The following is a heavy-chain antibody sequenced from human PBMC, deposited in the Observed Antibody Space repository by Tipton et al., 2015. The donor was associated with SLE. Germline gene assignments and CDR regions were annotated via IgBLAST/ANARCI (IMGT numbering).Heavy chain of an antibody. CDR3: ARTSGSHGNYYFDS. CDR1: GDSISSSRYYSS. V-gene: IGHV4-61*10. D-gene: IGHD1-26*01. CDR2: ISSTGST. J-gene: IGHJ4*02. Sequence: GLVKPSGTLSLTCDVSGDSISSSRYYSSWSWIRQSAGKGLEWIGHISSTGSTNYNPSLKSRVTMSVDTSKNQFSLRLSSVTAADTAVYYCARTSGSHGNYYFDSWGQGTLVTVSS.